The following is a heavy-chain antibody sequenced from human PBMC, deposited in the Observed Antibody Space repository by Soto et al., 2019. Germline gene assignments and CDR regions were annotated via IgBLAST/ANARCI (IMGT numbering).Heavy chain of an antibody. CDR3: ARDESYDILTGYYTPQRFDY. V-gene: IGHV3-7*01. CDR1: GFTVSSYW. J-gene: IGHJ4*02. D-gene: IGHD3-9*01. Sequence: PGGSLRLSCAVSGFTVSSYWMSWVRQAPGKGLEWLANIKQDGSEKYYVDSVKGRFTISRDNAKNSLYLQMNSLRAEDTAVYYCARDESYDILTGYYTPQRFDYWGQGALVTVSS. CDR2: IKQDGSEK.